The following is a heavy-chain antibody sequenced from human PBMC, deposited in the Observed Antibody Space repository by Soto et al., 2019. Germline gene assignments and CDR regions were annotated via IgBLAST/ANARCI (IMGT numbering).Heavy chain of an antibody. Sequence: QVQLVESGGGVVQPGRSLRLSCAASGFTFSNYAMHWVSQAPGKGLEWVAIVSYDGNNQYYADSVKGRFTISRDNSENRLYLQMNRLRAEDTAVYYCARDVATQTCRQWYFYLWGRGTLLTVSS. D-gene: IGHD2-15*01. V-gene: IGHV3-30-3*01. CDR3: ARDVATQTCRQWYFYL. J-gene: IGHJ2*01. CDR2: VSYDGNNQ. CDR1: GFTFSNYA.